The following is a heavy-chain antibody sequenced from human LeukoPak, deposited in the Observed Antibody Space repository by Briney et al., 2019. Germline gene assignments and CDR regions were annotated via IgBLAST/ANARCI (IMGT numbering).Heavy chain of an antibody. Sequence: PGGSLRLPCAASGFTFSNYSMSWVRQAPGKGLEWVSSITSSGSYIYYADSVKGRFTISRYNDRNSLNLQMNSLSAEDTAIYVCARAEALKFRDFYYWGQGTLVTVSS. CDR1: GFTFSNYS. D-gene: IGHD3/OR15-3a*01. J-gene: IGHJ4*02. CDR3: ARAEALKFRDFYY. CDR2: ITSSGSYI. V-gene: IGHV3-21*01.